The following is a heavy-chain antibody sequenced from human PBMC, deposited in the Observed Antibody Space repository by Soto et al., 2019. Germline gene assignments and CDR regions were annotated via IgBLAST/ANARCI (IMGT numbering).Heavy chain of an antibody. V-gene: IGHV1-3*01. J-gene: IGHJ4*02. D-gene: IGHD2-2*02. CDR3: ATDILVPPESFDF. CDR1: GYTFTRYT. Sequence: GASVNLSCKAAGYTFTRYTMNWVRQAPGQRLEWMGWINPDNGNTKSSQKFQDRVIITRDTSASTAYMDLSSLRSEDTAVYYCATDILVPPESFDFWCQAIFVTVSS. CDR2: INPDNGNT.